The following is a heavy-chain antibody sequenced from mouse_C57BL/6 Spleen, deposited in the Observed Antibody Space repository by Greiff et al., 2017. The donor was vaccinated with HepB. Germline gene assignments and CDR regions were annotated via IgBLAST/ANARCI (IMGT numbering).Heavy chain of an antibody. CDR3: ARSRTGTRYWYFDV. J-gene: IGHJ1*03. Sequence: VQLQQSGPELVKPGASVKISCKASGYAFSSSWMNWVKQRPGKGLEWIGRIYPGDGDTNYNGKFKGKATLTADKSSSTAYMQLSSLTSEDSAVYFWARSRTGTRYWYFDVWGTGTTVTVSS. V-gene: IGHV1-82*01. D-gene: IGHD4-1*01. CDR1: GYAFSSSW. CDR2: IYPGDGDT.